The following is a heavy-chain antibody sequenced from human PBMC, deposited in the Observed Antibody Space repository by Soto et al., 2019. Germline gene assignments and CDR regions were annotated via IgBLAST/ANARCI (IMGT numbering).Heavy chain of an antibody. Sequence: GGSLRLSCAASGFTFSSYDMHWVRQATGKGLEWVSAIGTAGDTYYPGSVKGRFTISRENAKNSLYLQMNSLRAGDTAVYYCARGDLSTVTPKEYYMDVWGKGTTVTVSS. V-gene: IGHV3-13*01. CDR2: IGTAGDT. CDR1: GFTFSSYD. CDR3: ARGDLSTVTPKEYYMDV. J-gene: IGHJ6*03. D-gene: IGHD4-17*01.